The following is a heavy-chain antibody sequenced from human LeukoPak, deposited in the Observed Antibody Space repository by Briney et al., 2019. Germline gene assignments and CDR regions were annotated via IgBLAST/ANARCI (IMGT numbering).Heavy chain of an antibody. Sequence: GGSLRLSCAASGFTFSSYWMHWVRQAPGKGLVWVSRINSDGSSTSYADSVKGRFTISRDNAKNTLYLQMNSLRAEDTAVYYCAKASTSGWYQYYYYGMDVWGQGTTVTVSS. CDR3: AKASTSGWYQYYYYGMDV. CDR2: INSDGSST. D-gene: IGHD6-19*01. CDR1: GFTFSSYW. J-gene: IGHJ6*02. V-gene: IGHV3-74*01.